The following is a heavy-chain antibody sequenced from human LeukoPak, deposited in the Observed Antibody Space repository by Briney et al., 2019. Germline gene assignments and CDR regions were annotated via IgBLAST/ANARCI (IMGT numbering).Heavy chain of an antibody. J-gene: IGHJ4*02. CDR1: GGSFSGYY. Sequence: PSETLSLTCAVYGGSFSGYYWSWIRQPPGKGLEWIGEINHSGSTNYNPSLKSRVTISVDTSKNQFSLKLSSVTAADTAVYYCARYFGARQGRLYYFDCWGQGTLVTVSS. V-gene: IGHV4-34*01. CDR3: ARYFGARQGRLYYFDC. CDR2: INHSGST. D-gene: IGHD3-10*01.